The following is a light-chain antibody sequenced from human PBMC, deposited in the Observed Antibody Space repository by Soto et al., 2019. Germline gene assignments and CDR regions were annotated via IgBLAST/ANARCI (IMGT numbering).Light chain of an antibody. J-gene: IGLJ1*01. V-gene: IGLV2-14*01. CDR3: FSYTSSGTYV. CDR1: SSDVGNYKY. CDR2: EVS. Sequence: QSALTQPASVSGSPGQSINISCTGTSSDVGNYKYVSWYQQHPGKAPKLMIYEVSNRPSGVANRFSGSKSGNTASLTISGLQAEDETDYYCFSYTSSGTYVFGTGTKLTVL.